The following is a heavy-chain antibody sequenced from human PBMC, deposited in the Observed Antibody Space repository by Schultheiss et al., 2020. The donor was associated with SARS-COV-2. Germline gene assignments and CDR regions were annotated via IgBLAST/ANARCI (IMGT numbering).Heavy chain of an antibody. V-gene: IGHV3-15*01. D-gene: IGHD3-3*01. CDR3: TTVRDDFWSGYPNDY. Sequence: GGSLRLSCAASGFTFSSYSMNWVRQAPGKGLEWVGRIKSKTDGGTTDYAAPVKGRFTISRDDSKNTLYLQMNSLKTEDTAVYYCTTVRDDFWSGYPNDYWGQGTLVTVSS. CDR1: GFTFSSYS. CDR2: IKSKTDGGTT. J-gene: IGHJ4*02.